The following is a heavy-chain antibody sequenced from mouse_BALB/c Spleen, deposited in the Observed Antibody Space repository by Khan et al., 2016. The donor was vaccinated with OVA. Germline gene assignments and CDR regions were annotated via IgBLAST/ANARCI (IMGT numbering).Heavy chain of an antibody. CDR3: AREEYYGRSCYAMDY. CDR1: GYTFTSYW. J-gene: IGHJ4*01. V-gene: IGHV1S41*01. Sequence: DLVKPGASVKLSCKASGYTFTSYWINWIKQRPGQGLEWIGRIGPGSSNAYYNDMFKDKATLTVDTSSNTAHIQLSSLSSEDSAVYFWAREEYYGRSCYAMDYWGQGTSVTVSA. CDR2: IGPGSSNA. D-gene: IGHD1-1*01.